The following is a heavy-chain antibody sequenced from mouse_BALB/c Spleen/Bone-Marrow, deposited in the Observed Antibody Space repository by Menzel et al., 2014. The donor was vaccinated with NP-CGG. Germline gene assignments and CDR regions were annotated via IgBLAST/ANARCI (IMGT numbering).Heavy chain of an antibody. CDR2: INPSTDYT. CDR3: ARRAYGGSYGFAY. J-gene: IGHJ3*01. Sequence: QVQLQQPGAELAKPGASLKMSCKASGYTFTSYRMHWVKQRPGQGLEWIGYINPSTDYTEYNQKFKDKATLTADKSSSTAFMQLSSLTSEDSAVYYCARRAYGGSYGFAYWGQGTLVTVSA. V-gene: IGHV1-4*01. CDR1: GYTFTSYR. D-gene: IGHD1-1*01.